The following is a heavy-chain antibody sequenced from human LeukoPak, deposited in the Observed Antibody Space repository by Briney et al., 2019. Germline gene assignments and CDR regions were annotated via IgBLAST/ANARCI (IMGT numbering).Heavy chain of an antibody. CDR2: MSASGGST. J-gene: IGHJ4*02. V-gene: IGHV3-23*01. CDR1: GSTFSNYA. Sequence: GGSLRLSCAPSGSTFSNYAMTWVRQAPGKGLEWVSGMSASGGSTYYADSVKGRFTISRDNSKNTLYLQMNSLRAEDTAVYYCAKPIAVAGEIDYWGQGTLVTVSS. CDR3: AKPIAVAGEIDY. D-gene: IGHD6-19*01.